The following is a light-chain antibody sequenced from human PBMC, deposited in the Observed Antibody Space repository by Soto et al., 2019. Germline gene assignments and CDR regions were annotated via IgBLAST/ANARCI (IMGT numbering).Light chain of an antibody. Sequence: DIVMTQSPDSLAVSLDERATINCKSSQTVLDSSNNKDYLTWYQQKPGQPPKLLIYWASTREFGVPDRFSGSGAGTDFTLKISRVEAEDVGVYYCMQATDFPRTFGQGTKV. V-gene: IGKV4-1*01. CDR3: MQATDFPRT. CDR2: WAS. J-gene: IGKJ1*01. CDR1: QTVLDSSNNKDY.